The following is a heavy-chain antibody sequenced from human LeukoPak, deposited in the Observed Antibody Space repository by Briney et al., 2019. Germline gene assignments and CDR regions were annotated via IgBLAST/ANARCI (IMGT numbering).Heavy chain of an antibody. CDR3: ARLLAAAGMIHAFDI. V-gene: IGHV5-51*01. CDR1: GYTFTSYW. Sequence: GESLKISCKGSGYTFTSYWIGWVRQMPGKGLEWMGIIYPGDSDTRYSPSFQGQVTISADKSISTAYLQWSSLKASDTAMYYCARLLAAAGMIHAFDIWGQGTMVTVSS. J-gene: IGHJ3*02. D-gene: IGHD6-13*01. CDR2: IYPGDSDT.